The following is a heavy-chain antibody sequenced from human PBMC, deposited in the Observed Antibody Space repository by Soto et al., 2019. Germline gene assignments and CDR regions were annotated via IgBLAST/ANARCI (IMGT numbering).Heavy chain of an antibody. CDR3: ARRLTDFWSAMIGWFDP. Sequence: SETLSLTCTVSGGSISSSSYYWGWIRQPPGKGLEWIGSIYYSGSTYYNPSLKSRVTISVDTSKNQFSLKLSSVTAADTAVYYCARRLTDFWSAMIGWFDPWGQGTLVTVSS. V-gene: IGHV4-39*01. CDR1: GGSISSSSYY. D-gene: IGHD3-3*01. CDR2: IYYSGST. J-gene: IGHJ5*02.